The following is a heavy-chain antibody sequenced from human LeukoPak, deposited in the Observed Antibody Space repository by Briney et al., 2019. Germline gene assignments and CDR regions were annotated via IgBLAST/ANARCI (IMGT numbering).Heavy chain of an antibody. CDR2: INPSGGST. V-gene: IGHV1-46*01. D-gene: IGHD3-10*01. CDR1: GYTFTSYY. J-gene: IGHJ3*01. Sequence: ASVKVSCKASGYTFTSYYMHWVRQAPGQGLEWMGIINPSGGSTSYAQKFQGRVTMTRDMSTSTVYMELSAVTAADTAMYYCAREDGVSSDDAFDLWGQGTMVTIS. CDR3: AREDGVSSDDAFDL.